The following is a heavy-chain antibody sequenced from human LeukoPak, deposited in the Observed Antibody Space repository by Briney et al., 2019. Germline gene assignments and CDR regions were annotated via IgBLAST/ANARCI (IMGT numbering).Heavy chain of an antibody. CDR3: ASPGGYYDSSGYYDFDY. Sequence: ASVKVSCKASGGTFSSYAISWVRQAPGQGLEWMGGIIPIFGTATYAQKFQGRVTITTDESTSTAYMELSSLRSEDTAVYYCASPGGYYDSSGYYDFDYWGQGTLVTVSS. V-gene: IGHV1-69*05. CDR2: IIPIFGTA. CDR1: GGTFSSYA. J-gene: IGHJ4*02. D-gene: IGHD3-22*01.